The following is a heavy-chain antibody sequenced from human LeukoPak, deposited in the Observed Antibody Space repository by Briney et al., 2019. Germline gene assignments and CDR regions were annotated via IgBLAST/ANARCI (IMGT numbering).Heavy chain of an antibody. V-gene: IGHV3-7*01. D-gene: IGHD1-7*01. CDR1: GFRFSSQW. CDR2: INFDGSAK. J-gene: IGHJ4*02. Sequence: PGGSLRLSCAVSGFRFSSQWMTWVRQAPGTGLEWVATINFDGSAKYHVDSVKGRFTISRDNAKNLVYLQMSILRAEDTAVYYCADLGTSDCGQGTLVTVSS. CDR3: ADLGTSD.